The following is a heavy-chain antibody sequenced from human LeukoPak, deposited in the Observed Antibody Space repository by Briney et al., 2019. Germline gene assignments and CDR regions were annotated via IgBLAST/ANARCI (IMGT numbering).Heavy chain of an antibody. D-gene: IGHD6-13*01. J-gene: IGHJ2*01. CDR3: ARVSTSWYQDWYFDL. Sequence: SETLSLTCTVSGDSISSYYCSWIRQPAPKELEWIGRIYIIESTNYNPSLRSRVTMSVDTSKNQFSLKLSSVTAADTAVYYCARVSTSWYQDWYFDLWGRGTLVTVSS. CDR2: IYIIEST. CDR1: GDSISSYY. V-gene: IGHV4-4*07.